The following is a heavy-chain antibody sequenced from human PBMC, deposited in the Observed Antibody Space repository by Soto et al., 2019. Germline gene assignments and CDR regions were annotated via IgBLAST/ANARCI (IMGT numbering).Heavy chain of an antibody. CDR1: GFTFSSYA. J-gene: IGHJ4*01. D-gene: IGHD2-21*02. V-gene: IGHV3-23*01. Sequence: GSLRLSCAASGFTFSSYAMSWVRQAPGKGLEWVSAISGSGCRTYYADSVKGRFTISRDNAKNSLYLQMNSLRAEDTAVDYCYATPLVTRDYWGHGTLLTVSS. CDR2: ISGSGCRT. CDR3: YATPLVTRDY.